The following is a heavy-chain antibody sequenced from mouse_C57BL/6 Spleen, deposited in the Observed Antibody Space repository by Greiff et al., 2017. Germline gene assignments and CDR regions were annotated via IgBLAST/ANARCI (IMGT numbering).Heavy chain of an antibody. D-gene: IGHD1-1*01. CDR3: ARRDYYGSSYDY. CDR1: GYTFTSYW. Sequence: QVQLQQPGAELVMPGASVKLSCKASGYTFTSYWMHWVKQRPGQGLEWIGEIDPSDSYTNYNQKFKGKSTLTVDKSSSTAYMQLSSLTSEDSAVYYCARRDYYGSSYDYWGQGTTRTVSS. J-gene: IGHJ2*01. V-gene: IGHV1-69*01. CDR2: IDPSDSYT.